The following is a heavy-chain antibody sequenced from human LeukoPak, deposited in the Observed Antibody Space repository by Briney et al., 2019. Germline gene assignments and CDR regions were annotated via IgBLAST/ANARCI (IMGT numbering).Heavy chain of an antibody. CDR2: IEPDGSEK. J-gene: IGHJ6*02. V-gene: IGHV3-7*01. D-gene: IGHD2-15*01. Sequence: GGSLRLSCAASGFTFRDYWMTWVRQAAGKGLEWVASIEPDGSEKYYADSVKGRFTISRDNSENTVSLQMDSLRAEDTAVYYCAKGRAASRFYIYYGLDVWGQGATVTVSS. CDR3: AKGRAASRFYIYYGLDV. CDR1: GFTFRDYW.